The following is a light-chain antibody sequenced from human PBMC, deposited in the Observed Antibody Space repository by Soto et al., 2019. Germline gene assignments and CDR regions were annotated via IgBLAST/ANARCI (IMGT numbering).Light chain of an antibody. J-gene: IGLJ2*01. V-gene: IGLV2-8*02. CDR3: SSYAGSNNLV. CDR1: SSDVGGYNY. CDR2: EVS. Sequence: QPVLTQPPSASRSPGQSVTISCTGTSSDVGGYNYVSWYQQHPGKAPKLMIYEVSKRPSGVPDRFSGSKSGNTASLTVSGLQAEDEADYYCSSYAGSNNLVFGGGTKLTV.